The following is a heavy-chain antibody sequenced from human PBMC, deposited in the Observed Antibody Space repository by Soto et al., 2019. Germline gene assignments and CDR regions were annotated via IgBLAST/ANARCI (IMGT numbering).Heavy chain of an antibody. CDR1: VYSISSSGYY. V-gene: IGHV4-39*01. CDR2: IYYSGST. J-gene: IGHJ2*01. D-gene: IGHD2-2*01. Sequence: SETVSITCTVSVYSISSSGYYWGWLRQPPGKGLEWIGNIYYSGSTYYNPSLKSRVTISVDTSKNQFSLKLSSVTAADTAVYYCASNGVFVPAAYWYFDLWGRGTLVTAPQ. CDR3: ASNGVFVPAAYWYFDL.